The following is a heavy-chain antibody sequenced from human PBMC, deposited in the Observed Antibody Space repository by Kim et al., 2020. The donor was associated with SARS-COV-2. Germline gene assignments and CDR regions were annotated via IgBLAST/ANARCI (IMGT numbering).Heavy chain of an antibody. Sequence: ADSVKGRFTISRDNSKNTLYLQMNSLRAEDTAVYYCAKPYGSGSYSCFDYWGQGTLVTVSS. CDR3: AKPYGSGSYSCFDY. J-gene: IGHJ4*02. D-gene: IGHD3-10*01. V-gene: IGHV3-23*01.